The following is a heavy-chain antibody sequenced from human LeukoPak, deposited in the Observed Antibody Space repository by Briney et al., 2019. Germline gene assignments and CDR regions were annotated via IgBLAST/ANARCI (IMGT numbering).Heavy chain of an antibody. CDR3: AFTRGYYYYYGMDV. CDR1: GFIFSTYG. Sequence: PGGSLRLSCAASGFIFSTYGMHWVRQAPGKGLVWVSRSKNDGRSTSYADSVKGRFTISRDSAKNTLFLQMDSLRAEDTAVYYCAFTRGYYYYYGMDVWGQGTTVTVSS. CDR2: SKNDGRST. V-gene: IGHV3-74*01. J-gene: IGHJ6*02.